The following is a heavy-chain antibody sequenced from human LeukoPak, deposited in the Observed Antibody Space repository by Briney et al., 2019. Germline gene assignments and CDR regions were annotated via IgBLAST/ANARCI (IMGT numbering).Heavy chain of an antibody. J-gene: IGHJ3*02. CDR3: ARDLEDSSPFGAFDM. CDR1: GFTFSAYW. Sequence: GGSLRLSCTASGFTFSAYWVHWVRQAPGKGLVWVSRISGDVSKTTYADSVKGRFTVSRDNAKYTLYLQMSSLRAEDTAVYYCARDLEDSSPFGAFDMWGQGTMVTVSS. D-gene: IGHD3-22*01. CDR2: ISGDVSKT. V-gene: IGHV3-74*01.